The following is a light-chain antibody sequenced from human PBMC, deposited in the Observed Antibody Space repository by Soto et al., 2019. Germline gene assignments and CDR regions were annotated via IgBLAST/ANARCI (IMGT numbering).Light chain of an antibody. CDR1: QDISSW. V-gene: IGKV1-12*01. J-gene: IGKJ1*01. CDR2: AAS. CDR3: QQTNSFPRT. Sequence: DIQMTQSPSSGSASVGDSVTITCRASQDISSWLAWYQQKPGKAPNLLIYAASSLQSGVPSRFSGSGSGTDFTLTINSLQPEDIATYYCQQTNSFPRTFGQGTKVEVK.